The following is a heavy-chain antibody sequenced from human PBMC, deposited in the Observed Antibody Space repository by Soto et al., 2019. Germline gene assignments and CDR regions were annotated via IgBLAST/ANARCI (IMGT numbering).Heavy chain of an antibody. CDR1: GYSFTIYC. D-gene: IGHD3-22*01. CDR2: IDPSDSYT. J-gene: IGHJ4*02. Sequence: GESLKISCNGSGYSFTIYCISLVLQMPGKGLEWMGRIDPSDSYTNYSPSFQGHVTISADKSISTAYLQWSSLKASDTAMYYCAISLTYYYDSSGYRGFDYWGQGTLVTVSS. V-gene: IGHV5-10-1*01. CDR3: AISLTYYYDSSGYRGFDY.